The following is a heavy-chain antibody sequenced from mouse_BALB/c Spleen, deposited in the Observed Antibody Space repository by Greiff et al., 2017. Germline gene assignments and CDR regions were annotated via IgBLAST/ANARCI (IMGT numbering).Heavy chain of an antibody. V-gene: IGHV6-6*02. CDR1: GFTFSNYW. Sequence: EVKLVESGGGLVQPGGSMKLSCVASGFTFSNYWMNWVRQSPEKGLEWVAEIRLKSNNYATHYAESVKGRFTISRDDSKSSVYLQMNNLRAEDTGIYYCTLGRGYFDYWGQGTTLTVSS. D-gene: IGHD4-1*01. CDR3: TLGRGYFDY. CDR2: IRLKSNNYAT. J-gene: IGHJ2*01.